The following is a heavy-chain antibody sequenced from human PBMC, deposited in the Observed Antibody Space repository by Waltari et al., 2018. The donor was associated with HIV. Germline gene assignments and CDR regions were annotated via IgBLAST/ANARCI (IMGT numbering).Heavy chain of an antibody. D-gene: IGHD3-10*01. CDR2: IKEDGIEK. J-gene: IGHJ4*02. CDR1: GFTFSSYW. Sequence: EVQLVESGGGLVQPGGSLRLSCAASGFTFSSYWLSWVRQAPGKGLGGVANIKEDGIEKYFVDSVNGRFTSARDNAENSLYLQRNSLRAEDTAVYYCARGGFYGSGSKVNWGQGTLVTVSS. V-gene: IGHV3-7*04. CDR3: ARGGFYGSGSKVN.